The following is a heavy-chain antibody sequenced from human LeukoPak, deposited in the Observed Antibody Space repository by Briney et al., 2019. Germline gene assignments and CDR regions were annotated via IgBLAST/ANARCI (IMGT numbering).Heavy chain of an antibody. Sequence: ASVKVSCKASGYTFTSYYMHWVRQAPGQGLEWMGIINPSGGSTSYAQKFQGRVTMTRDTSTSTVYMELSSLRSKDTAVYYCARALYSGSYYHWFDPWGQGTLVTVSS. D-gene: IGHD1-26*01. CDR3: ARALYSGSYYHWFDP. CDR1: GYTFTSYY. J-gene: IGHJ5*02. CDR2: INPSGGST. V-gene: IGHV1-46*01.